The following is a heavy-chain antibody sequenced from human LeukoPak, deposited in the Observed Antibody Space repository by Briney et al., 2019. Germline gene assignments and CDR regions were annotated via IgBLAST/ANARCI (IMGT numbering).Heavy chain of an antibody. D-gene: IGHD3-22*01. Sequence: GGSLRLSCAASGFTFSSYSMNWVRQAPGKGLEWVSSISSSSSYIYYADSVKGRFTISRDNAKNSLYLQMNSLRAEDTAVYYCARGNTAPYYDSSGGVDYWGQGTLVTVSS. V-gene: IGHV3-21*01. CDR3: ARGNTAPYYDSSGGVDY. CDR1: GFTFSSYS. J-gene: IGHJ4*02. CDR2: ISSSSSYI.